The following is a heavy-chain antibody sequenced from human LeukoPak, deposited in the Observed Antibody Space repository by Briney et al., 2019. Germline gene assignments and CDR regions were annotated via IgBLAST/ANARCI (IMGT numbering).Heavy chain of an antibody. V-gene: IGHV3-7*01. CDR1: GFTFSSYW. Sequence: PGGSLRLSCAASGFTFSSYWMSWVRQAPGKGLEWVANIKQDGSEKYYVDSVKGRFTISRDNAKNSLYLQMNSLRAEDTAVYYCARSNWNYWIAFDIWGQGTMVTVSS. CDR2: IKQDGSEK. J-gene: IGHJ3*02. CDR3: ARSNWNYWIAFDI. D-gene: IGHD1-7*01.